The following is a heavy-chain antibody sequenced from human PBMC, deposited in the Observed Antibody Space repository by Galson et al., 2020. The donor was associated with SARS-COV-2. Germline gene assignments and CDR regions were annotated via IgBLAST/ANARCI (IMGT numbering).Heavy chain of an antibody. CDR1: GVTFSNSE. V-gene: IGHV3-48*03. CDR2: ISMSYITI. J-gene: IGHJ5*02. Sequence: GGSLRLSCAASGVTFSNSEFNWVRQAPGKGLEWLSYISMSYITIYYADSVKGRFTISRENAKNSLYLQMNNLRAEDTAIYYCARGDVWFEAWGPGTLVTVSS. CDR3: ARGDVWFEA.